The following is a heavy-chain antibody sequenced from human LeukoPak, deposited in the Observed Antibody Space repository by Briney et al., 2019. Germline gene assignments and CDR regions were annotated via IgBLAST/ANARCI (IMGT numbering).Heavy chain of an antibody. CDR3: AEDRGY. Sequence: GGSLRLSCAASGLIFGNYPMSWVRHTPGKGLEWVSGISAGGDTTYIADSVKGRFTISRDNSKNTLYLQMNNLRVEDTAVYYCAEDRGYWGQGALVTVSS. J-gene: IGHJ4*02. CDR2: ISAGGDTT. CDR1: GLIFGNYP. V-gene: IGHV3-23*01.